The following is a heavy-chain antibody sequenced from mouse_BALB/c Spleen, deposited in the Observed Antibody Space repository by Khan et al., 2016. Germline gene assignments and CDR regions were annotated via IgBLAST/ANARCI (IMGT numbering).Heavy chain of an antibody. CDR2: ISSSGST. D-gene: IGHD1-1*01. CDR3: ARHYYYNIDD. V-gene: IGHV3-2*02. CDR1: GYSITSDYA. J-gene: IGHJ2*01. Sequence: EVQLQESGPGLVKPSQSLSPTCTVTGYSITSDYAWNWIRQFPGNKLEWMGYISSSGSTSYNPSLKSRISIIRDTSKNQFVLQVNSVTAEETATYYCARHYYYNIDDWGLGTTLTVSS.